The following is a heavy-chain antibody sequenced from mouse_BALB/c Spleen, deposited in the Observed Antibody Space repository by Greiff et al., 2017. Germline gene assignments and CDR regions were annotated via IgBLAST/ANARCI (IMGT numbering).Heavy chain of an antibody. CDR2: ISSGGSYT. V-gene: IGHV5-9-4*01. D-gene: IGHD1-1*02. Sequence: DVKLVESGGGLVQPGGSRKLSCAASGFTFSSYAMSWVRQSPEKRLEWVAEISSGGSYTYYPDTVTGRFTISRDNAKNTLYLEMSSLRSEDTAMYYCARDLAGAWFAYWGQGTLVTVSA. J-gene: IGHJ3*01. CDR3: ARDLAGAWFAY. CDR1: GFTFSSYA.